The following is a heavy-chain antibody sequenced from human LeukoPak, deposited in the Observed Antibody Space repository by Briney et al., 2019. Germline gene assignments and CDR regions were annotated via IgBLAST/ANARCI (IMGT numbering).Heavy chain of an antibody. CDR3: ARAGGYEVGGFDY. Sequence: PGGSLRLSCAASGFTFSSYSMNWVRQAPGKGLEWVSSISSSSSYIYYADSVKGRFTISRDNARNSLYLQMNSLRAEDTAVYYCARAGGYEVGGFDYWGQGTLVTVSS. V-gene: IGHV3-21*01. CDR1: GFTFSSYS. CDR2: ISSSSSYI. D-gene: IGHD5-12*01. J-gene: IGHJ4*02.